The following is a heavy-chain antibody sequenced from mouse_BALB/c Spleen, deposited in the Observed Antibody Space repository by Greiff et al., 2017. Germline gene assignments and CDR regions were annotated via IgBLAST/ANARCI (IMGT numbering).Heavy chain of an antibody. CDR2: IWAGGST. D-gene: IGHD2-12*01. Sequence: VKLQESGPGLVAPSQSLSITCTVSGFSLTSYGVHWVRQPPGKGLEWLGVIWAGGSTNYNSALMSRLSISKDNSKSQVFLKMNSLQTDDTAMYYRARDQGYYRRVWFAYWGQGTLVTVSA. J-gene: IGHJ3*01. CDR3: ARDQGYYRRVWFAY. CDR1: GFSLTSYG. V-gene: IGHV2-9*02.